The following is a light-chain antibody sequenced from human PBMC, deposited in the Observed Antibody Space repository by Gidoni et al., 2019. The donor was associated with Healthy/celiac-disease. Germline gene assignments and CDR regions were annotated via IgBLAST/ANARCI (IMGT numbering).Light chain of an antibody. CDR2: WAS. CDR1: QSVLYSSNNKND. CDR3: PRT. V-gene: IGKV4-1*01. J-gene: IGKJ1*01. Sequence: VMTQSPASLAVSLGERATINCQSSQSVLYSSNNKNDLAWYQQKPGQPPKLLIYWASTRESGVHDRFSGSGSGTDFTLTISSLQAEEVAVYSTPRTFGQXTKVEIK.